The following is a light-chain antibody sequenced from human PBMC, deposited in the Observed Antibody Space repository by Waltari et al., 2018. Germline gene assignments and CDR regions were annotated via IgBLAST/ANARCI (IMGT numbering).Light chain of an antibody. Sequence: DIVMTQSQDSLAGSLGERATINCKSSQSVLYSPNSKNYLAWFQQKPGQAPKLLIYWASTRESGVPDRFSGSGSGTDFTLTISSLQAEDVAVYYCQQYSTTPWTFGQGTKVEVK. V-gene: IGKV4-1*01. CDR1: QSVLYSPNSKNY. J-gene: IGKJ1*01. CDR3: QQYSTTPWT. CDR2: WAS.